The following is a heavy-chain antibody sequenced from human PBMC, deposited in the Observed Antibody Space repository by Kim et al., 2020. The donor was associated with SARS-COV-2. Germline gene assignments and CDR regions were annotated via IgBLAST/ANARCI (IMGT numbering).Heavy chain of an antibody. CDR2: IWYDGSNK. D-gene: IGHD3-9*01. CDR1: GFTFSSYG. CDR3: ASFSGYDILPPPYGMDV. Sequence: GGSLRLSCAASGFTFSSYGMHWVRQAPGKGLEWVAVIWYDGSNKYYADSVKGRFTISRDNSKNTLYLQMNSLRAEDTAVYYCASFSGYDILPPPYGMDVWGQGTTVTVSS. J-gene: IGHJ6*02. V-gene: IGHV3-33*01.